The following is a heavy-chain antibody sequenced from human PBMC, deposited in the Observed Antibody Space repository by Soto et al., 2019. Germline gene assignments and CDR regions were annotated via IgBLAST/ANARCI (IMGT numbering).Heavy chain of an antibody. Sequence: PSETLSLTCTVSGGSINSYYWSWLRQPPGKGLEWIGYIYYSGSTNYNPSLKSRVTISVDTSKNQLSLKLSSVSAADTAVYYCARGGSSAWHNWFDPWGQGTLVTVSS. CDR3: ARGGSSAWHNWFDP. CDR1: GGSINSYY. J-gene: IGHJ5*02. D-gene: IGHD6-25*01. V-gene: IGHV4-59*01. CDR2: IYYSGST.